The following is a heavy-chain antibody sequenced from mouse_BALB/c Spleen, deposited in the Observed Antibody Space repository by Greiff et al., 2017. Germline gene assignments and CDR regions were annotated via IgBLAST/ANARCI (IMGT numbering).Heavy chain of an antibody. CDR3: ARGSLGTTVVAAYYYAMDY. J-gene: IGHJ4*01. V-gene: IGHV5-9-4*01. CDR2: ISSGGSYT. CDR1: GFTFSSYA. D-gene: IGHD1-1*01. Sequence: EVHLVESGGGLVKPGGSLKLSCAASGFTFSSYAMSWVRQSPEKRLEWVAEISSGGSYTYYPDTVTGRFTISRDNAKNTLYLEMSSLRSEDTAMYYCARGSLGTTVVAAYYYAMDYWGQGTSVTVSS.